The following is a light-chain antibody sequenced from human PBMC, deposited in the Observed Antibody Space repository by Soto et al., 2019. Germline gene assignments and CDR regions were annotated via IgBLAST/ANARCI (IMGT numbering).Light chain of an antibody. CDR2: AAS. CDR3: QQFNSYPT. Sequence: DIQLTQSPSFLSASVGDGVTITCRASQGISSYLAWSQQRPGKAPKLLIYAASTLQSGVPSRFSVSGSGTEFTRTISSLQPEDFATYYCQQFNSYPTFGGGTKVEIK. J-gene: IGKJ4*01. V-gene: IGKV1-9*01. CDR1: QGISSY.